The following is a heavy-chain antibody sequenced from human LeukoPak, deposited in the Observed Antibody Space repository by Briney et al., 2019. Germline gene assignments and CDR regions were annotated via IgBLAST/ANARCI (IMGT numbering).Heavy chain of an antibody. V-gene: IGHV4-34*01. J-gene: IGHJ4*01. CDR2: INHSGST. CDR3: ARGNGSGSYHFDY. CDR1: GGSFSGYY. Sequence: PSETLSLTCAVYGGSFSGYYWSWIRQPPGKGLEWIGEINHSGSTNYNPSLKSRVTISVDTSKNQFSLKLSSVTAADTAVYYCARGNGSGSYHFDYWGHGTLVTLSS. D-gene: IGHD3-10*01.